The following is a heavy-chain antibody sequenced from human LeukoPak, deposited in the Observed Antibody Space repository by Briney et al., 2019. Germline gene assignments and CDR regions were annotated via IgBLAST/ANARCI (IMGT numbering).Heavy chain of an antibody. V-gene: IGHV3-23*01. CDR3: AKDRSYGQFDY. J-gene: IGHJ4*02. CDR1: GGSFSGYY. CDR2: ISGSGVSA. Sequence: ETLSLTCAVYGGSFSGYYWSWVRQAPGKGLEWVSAISGSGVSAYYADSVKGRFTISRDNSKITLYLQMNSLRAEDTAVYYCAKDRSYGQFDYWGQGTLVTVSS. D-gene: IGHD5-18*01.